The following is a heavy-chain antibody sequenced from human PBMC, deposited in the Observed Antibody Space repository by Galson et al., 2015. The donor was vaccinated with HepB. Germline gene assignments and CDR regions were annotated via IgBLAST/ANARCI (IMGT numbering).Heavy chain of an antibody. CDR1: GYTFTSYG. CDR2: ISAYNGNT. CDR3: ARVRGFNDFWSGYPSDQGAFDI. V-gene: IGHV1-18*01. D-gene: IGHD3-3*01. J-gene: IGHJ3*02. Sequence: SVKVSCKASGYTFTSYGISWVRQAPGQGLEWMGWISAYNGNTNYAQKLQGRVTMTTDTSTSTAYMELRSLRSDDTAVYYCARVRGFNDFWSGYPSDQGAFDIWGQGTMVTVSS.